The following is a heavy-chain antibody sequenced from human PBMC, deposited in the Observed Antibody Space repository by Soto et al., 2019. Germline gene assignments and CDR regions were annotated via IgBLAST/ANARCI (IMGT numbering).Heavy chain of an antibody. J-gene: IGHJ4*02. CDR1: GASMSPYY. D-gene: IGHD5-12*01. Sequence: XGTLSLTCSVSGASMSPYYWTWVRQPPGKGLEWIANVYYRGTTNYNSSLKSRVTISVATSKNQFSLTMTSVSAADTAIYYCARVGDGYNWDFDYWGQGTLVTVSS. CDR2: VYYRGTT. CDR3: ARVGDGYNWDFDY. V-gene: IGHV4-59*01.